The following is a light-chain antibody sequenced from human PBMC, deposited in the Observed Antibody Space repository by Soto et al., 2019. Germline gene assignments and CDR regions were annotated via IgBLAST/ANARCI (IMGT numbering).Light chain of an antibody. CDR1: SRDVGSDNL. CDR3: CSFAGVNTLL. V-gene: IGLV2-23*01. CDR2: EAS. Sequence: QSALTQPASVSGSPGQSITISCTGTSRDVGSDNLVSWYQHHPDKAPKLIIYEASKRPSGVSNRFSGSKSGSTASLTISGLQADDEADYYCCSFAGVNTLLFGGGTKVTVL. J-gene: IGLJ3*02.